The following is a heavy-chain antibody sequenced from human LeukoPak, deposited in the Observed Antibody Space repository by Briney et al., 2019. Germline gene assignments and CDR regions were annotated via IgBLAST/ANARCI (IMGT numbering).Heavy chain of an antibody. CDR3: GKHDSSSYY. V-gene: IGHV3-30*02. Sequence: GGSLRLSCAASGFIFSIYGMHWVRQAPGKGLEWVAFLRSDGADHHYADSVQGRFTISRDNSKSTLFLQMNSLRAEDTAVYYCGKHDSSSYYWGQGTLVTVSS. CDR2: LRSDGADH. J-gene: IGHJ4*02. CDR1: GFIFSIYG. D-gene: IGHD3-22*01.